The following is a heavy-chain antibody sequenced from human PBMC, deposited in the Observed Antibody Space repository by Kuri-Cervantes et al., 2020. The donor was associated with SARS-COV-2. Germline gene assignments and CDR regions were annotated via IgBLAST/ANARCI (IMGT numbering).Heavy chain of an antibody. CDR3: ARKGVVVPTPVDYYYAMDV. CDR2: IGTNNGNK. J-gene: IGHJ6*02. CDR1: GYSLTNYD. V-gene: IGHV1-18*01. D-gene: IGHD2-2*01. Sequence: ASVKVSCKASGYSLTNYDMIWVRQAPGQGLEWMGWIGTNNGNKVYAQKFQGRVTMTTDTSTNTASMELPSLRSDDTAVYYCARKGVVVPTPVDYYYAMDVWGQGTTVTVSS.